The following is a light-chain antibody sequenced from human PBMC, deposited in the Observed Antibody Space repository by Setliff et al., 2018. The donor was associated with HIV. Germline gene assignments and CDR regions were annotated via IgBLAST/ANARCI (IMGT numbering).Light chain of an antibody. CDR3: SSYTNTPLYV. CDR1: ASNIGTYNL. CDR2: EVS. V-gene: IGLV2-14*02. J-gene: IGLJ1*01. Sequence: QSALTQPASVSESPGQSITISCTGSASNIGTYNLVSWYRQHPGKAPQLLIFEVSERPSGVSSRFSGSKSGNTASLIISGLQPEDEADYYCSSYTNTPLYVFGTGTKATVL.